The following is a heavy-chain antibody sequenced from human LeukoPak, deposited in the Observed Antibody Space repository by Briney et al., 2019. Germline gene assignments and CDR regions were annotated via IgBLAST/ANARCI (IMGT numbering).Heavy chain of an antibody. CDR2: IYPGDSDT. Sequence: GESLKISCKGSGYSFTSYWIGWVRQMPGKGLEWMGIIYPGDSDTRYSPSFQGQVTISADKSISTAYLQWSSLKASDTAMYYCARQVDLTGYYSYYYYMDVWGKGTTVTVSS. J-gene: IGHJ6*03. CDR3: ARQVDLTGYYSYYYYMDV. V-gene: IGHV5-51*01. D-gene: IGHD3-9*01. CDR1: GYSFTSYW.